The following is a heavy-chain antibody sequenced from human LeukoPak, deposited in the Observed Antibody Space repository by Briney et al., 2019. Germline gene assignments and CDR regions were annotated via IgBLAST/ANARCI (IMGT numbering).Heavy chain of an antibody. V-gene: IGHV4-30-4*01. CDR1: GGSISSYY. J-gene: IGHJ6*02. Sequence: SETLSLTCTVSGGSISSYYWSCIRQPPGKGLEWIGYIYYSGSTYYNPSLKSRVTISVDTSKNQFSLKLSSVTAADTAVYYCARDTPRRPYYYGMDVWGQGTTVTVSS. CDR3: ARDTPRRPYYYGMDV. CDR2: IYYSGST.